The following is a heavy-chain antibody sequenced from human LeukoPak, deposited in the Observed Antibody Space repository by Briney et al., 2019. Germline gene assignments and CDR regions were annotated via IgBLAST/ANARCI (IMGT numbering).Heavy chain of an antibody. Sequence: ASVKVSCKASGYTFSTYYMHWVPQAPRQGLEWMAIINPSGDSPSYARKFQGRVTVTTDPSTSTVYMELSSLRSEDTAVYYCARDRAARRDYYYYYYGMDVWGQGTTVTVSS. J-gene: IGHJ6*02. D-gene: IGHD6-6*01. CDR3: ARDRAARRDYYYYYYGMDV. CDR1: GYTFSTYY. CDR2: INPSGDSP. V-gene: IGHV1-46*01.